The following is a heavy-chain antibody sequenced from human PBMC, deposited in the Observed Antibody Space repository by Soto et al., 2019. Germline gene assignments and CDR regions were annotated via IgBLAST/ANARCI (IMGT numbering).Heavy chain of an antibody. V-gene: IGHV3-30*18. CDR2: ISYDGSNK. Sequence: VQLVESGGGLVQPGGSLRLSCAASGFTFSSYGMHWVRQAPGKGLEWVAVISYDGSNKYYADSVKGRFTISRDNSKNTLYLQMNSLRAEDTAVYYCAKDWEWELLYYFDYWGQGTLVTVSS. D-gene: IGHD1-26*01. CDR3: AKDWEWELLYYFDY. CDR1: GFTFSSYG. J-gene: IGHJ4*02.